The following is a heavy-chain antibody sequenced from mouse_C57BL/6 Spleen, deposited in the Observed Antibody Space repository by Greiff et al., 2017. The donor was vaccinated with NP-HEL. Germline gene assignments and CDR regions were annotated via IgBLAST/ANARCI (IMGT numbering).Heavy chain of an antibody. D-gene: IGHD3-1*01. CDR1: GFTFSSYG. Sequence: VQLKQSGGDLVKPGGSLKLSCAASGFTFSSYGMSWVRQTPDKRLEWVATISSGGSYTYYPDSVKGRFTISRDNAKNTLYLQMSSLKSEDTAMYYCARHEGALDYWGQGTTLTVSS. CDR2: ISSGGSYT. V-gene: IGHV5-6*01. CDR3: ARHEGALDY. J-gene: IGHJ2*01.